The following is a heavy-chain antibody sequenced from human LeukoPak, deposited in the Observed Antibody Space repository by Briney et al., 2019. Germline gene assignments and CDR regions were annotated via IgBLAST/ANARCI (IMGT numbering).Heavy chain of an antibody. J-gene: IGHJ4*02. Sequence: SETLSLTCAVYGGSFSGYYWSWIRQPPGKGLEWIGEINHSGSTNYNPSLKSRVTISVDTSKNQFSLKLSSVTAADTAVYYCARDSSSGWYFDYWGQGTLVTVSS. D-gene: IGHD6-19*01. CDR2: INHSGST. V-gene: IGHV4-34*01. CDR3: ARDSSSGWYFDY. CDR1: GGSFSGYY.